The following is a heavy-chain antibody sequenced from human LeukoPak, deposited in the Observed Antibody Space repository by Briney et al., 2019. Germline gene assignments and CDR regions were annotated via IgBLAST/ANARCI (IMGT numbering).Heavy chain of an antibody. J-gene: IGHJ4*02. CDR3: ARVAVCSSTSCYGVSYFDY. D-gene: IGHD2-2*01. V-gene: IGHV3-48*03. Sequence: GGSLRLSCAASGFTFSSYEMNWVRQAPGKGLEWVSYISSSGSTIYYADSVKGRFTISRDNAKNSLYLQMNSLRAEDTAVYYCARVAVCSSTSCYGVSYFDYWGQGTLVTVSS. CDR2: ISSSGSTI. CDR1: GFTFSSYE.